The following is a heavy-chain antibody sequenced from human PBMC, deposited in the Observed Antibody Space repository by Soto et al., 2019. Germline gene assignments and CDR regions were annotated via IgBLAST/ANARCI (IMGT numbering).Heavy chain of an antibody. D-gene: IGHD1-26*01. CDR3: ARALVSGIVGATGWFDP. J-gene: IGHJ5*02. CDR2: IIPIFGTA. Sequence: QVQLVQSGAEVKKPGSSVKVSCKASGGTFSSYAISWVRQAPGQGLEWMGGIIPIFGTANYAQNFQGRVTITAVKSTSTAYRELSRLRSEDPAVYYCARALVSGIVGATGWFDPWGQGTLVTVSS. CDR1: GGTFSSYA. V-gene: IGHV1-69*06.